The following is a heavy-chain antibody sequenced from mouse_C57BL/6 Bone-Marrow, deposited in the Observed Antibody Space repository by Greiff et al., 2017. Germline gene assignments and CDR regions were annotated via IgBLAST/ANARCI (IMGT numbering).Heavy chain of an antibody. J-gene: IGHJ3*01. CDR2: ISSGSSTI. Sequence: EVTLVESGGGLVKPGGSLKLSCAASGFTFSDYGMHWVRQAPEKGLEWVAYISSGSSTIYYADTVKGRFTISRDNAKNTLFLQMNSLRSEDTAMYYCARGDGGEGFAYWGQGTLVTVSA. D-gene: IGHD3-3*01. V-gene: IGHV5-17*01. CDR3: ARGDGGEGFAY. CDR1: GFTFSDYG.